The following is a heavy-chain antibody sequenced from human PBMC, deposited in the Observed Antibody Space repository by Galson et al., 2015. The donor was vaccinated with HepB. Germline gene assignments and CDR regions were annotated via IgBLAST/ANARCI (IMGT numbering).Heavy chain of an antibody. CDR1: GGSISSSSYY. CDR2: IYYSGST. D-gene: IGHD6-13*01. J-gene: IGHJ4*02. Sequence: ETLSLTCTVSGGSISSSSYYWGWIRQPPGKGLEWIGSIYYSGSTYYNPSLKSRVTISVDTSKNQFSLKLSSVTAADTAVYYCARMDSWFWGQGTLVTVSS. V-gene: IGHV4-39*01. CDR3: ARMDSWF.